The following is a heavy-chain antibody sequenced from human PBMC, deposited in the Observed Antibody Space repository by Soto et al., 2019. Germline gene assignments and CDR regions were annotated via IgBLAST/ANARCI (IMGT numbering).Heavy chain of an antibody. CDR1: GFTFSSYG. V-gene: IGHV3-33*01. D-gene: IGHD5-12*01. CDR3: ARDSRRVATILY. Sequence: GSLRLSCAASGFTFSSYGMHWVRQAPGKGLEWVAVIWYDGSNKYYADSVKGRFTISRDNSKNTLYLQMNSLRAEDTAVYYCARDSRRVATILYWGQGTLVTVSS. J-gene: IGHJ4*02. CDR2: IWYDGSNK.